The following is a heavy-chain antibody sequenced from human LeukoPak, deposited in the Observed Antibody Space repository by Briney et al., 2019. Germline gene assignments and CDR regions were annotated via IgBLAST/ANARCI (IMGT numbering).Heavy chain of an antibody. CDR3: AREYQLLCDY. J-gene: IGHJ4*02. D-gene: IGHD2-2*01. CDR1: GGSISSYY. V-gene: IGHV4-59*01. Sequence: SETLSLTCTVSGGSISSYYWSWIRQPPGKGLEWIGFIYYSGSTNYNPSLKSRVTISVDTPKNQFSLMLSSVTAADTAVYYCAREYQLLCDYWGQGTLVTVSS. CDR2: IYYSGST.